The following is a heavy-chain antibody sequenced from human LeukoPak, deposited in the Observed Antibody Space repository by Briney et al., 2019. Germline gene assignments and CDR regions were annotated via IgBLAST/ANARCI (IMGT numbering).Heavy chain of an antibody. CDR3: ARTGGIWFGTRGWFDP. D-gene: IGHD3-10*01. Sequence: GASVKVSCKASGGTFSSYAISWVRQAPGQGLEWMGWISAYNGNTNYAQKLQGRVTMTTDTSTSTAYMELRSLRSDDTAVYYCARTGGIWFGTRGWFDPWGQGTLVTVSS. CDR2: ISAYNGNT. J-gene: IGHJ5*02. CDR1: GGTFSSYA. V-gene: IGHV1-18*04.